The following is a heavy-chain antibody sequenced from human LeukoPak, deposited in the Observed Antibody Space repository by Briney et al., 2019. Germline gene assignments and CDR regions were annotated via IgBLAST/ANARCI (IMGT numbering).Heavy chain of an antibody. D-gene: IGHD2-21*02. V-gene: IGHV4-59*01. J-gene: IGHJ2*01. CDR3: ARDGGLAYCGGDCYRHWYFDL. CDR2: IYYSGST. CDR1: GGSISNYY. Sequence: SETLSLTCTVSGGSISNYYWSWIRQPPGKGLEWIGYIYYSGSTNYNPSLKSRVTISVDTSKNQFSLKLSSVTAADTAVYYCARDGGLAYCGGDCYRHWYFDLWGRGTLVTVSS.